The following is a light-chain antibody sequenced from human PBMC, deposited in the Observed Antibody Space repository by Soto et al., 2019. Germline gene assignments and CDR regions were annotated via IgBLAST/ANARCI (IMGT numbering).Light chain of an antibody. CDR3: QQYLNSPRT. V-gene: IGKV3-20*01. CDR2: DAS. CDR1: QRVASY. Sequence: VLTQSPGTLSLSPGEGATLSCMASQRVASYLAWYLQKPGQPPRLLIYDASIRATGIPDRISGSGSERDFTLTISRLEPEDAAVYYCQQYLNSPRTFGQGTKVDIK. J-gene: IGKJ1*01.